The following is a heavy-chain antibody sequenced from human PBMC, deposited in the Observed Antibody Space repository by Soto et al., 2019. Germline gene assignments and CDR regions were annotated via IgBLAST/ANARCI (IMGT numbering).Heavy chain of an antibody. CDR1: GYTFTSYD. Sequence: QVQLVQSGAEVKKPGASVKVSCKASGYTFTSYDINWVRQATGQGLEWMGWMNPNSGNTGYAQKFQGRVTMTRNPSMSTAYMELSSLRSEDTDVYYCARGIGFGNYNWFDPWGQGTLVTVSS. V-gene: IGHV1-8*01. J-gene: IGHJ5*02. CDR2: MNPNSGNT. D-gene: IGHD3-16*01. CDR3: ARGIGFGNYNWFDP.